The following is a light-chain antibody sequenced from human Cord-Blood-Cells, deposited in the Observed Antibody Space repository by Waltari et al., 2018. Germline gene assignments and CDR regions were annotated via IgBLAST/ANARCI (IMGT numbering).Light chain of an antibody. V-gene: IGKV1-39*01. CDR2: AAS. J-gene: IGKJ2*01. CDR3: QQSYSTPYT. Sequence: DIQMTQSQSSLSASVGDRVTITCRASQSISSYLNWYQQKPGKAPKLLIYAASRLQSGVPSRFSGSGSGTDFTLTISSLQPEDFATYDCQQSYSTPYTFGQGTKLEIK. CDR1: QSISSY.